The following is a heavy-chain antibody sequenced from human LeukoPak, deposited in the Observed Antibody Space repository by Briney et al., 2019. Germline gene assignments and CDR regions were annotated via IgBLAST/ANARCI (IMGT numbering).Heavy chain of an antibody. CDR3: AELGITMIGGV. CDR1: GFTFSSYS. CDR2: ISSGSTI. D-gene: IGHD3-10*02. V-gene: IGHV3-69-1*02. Sequence: GGSLRLSCAASGFTFSSYSMNWVRQAPGKGLEWVSSISSGSTIYYADSVKGRFTISRDNAKNSLYLQMNSLRAEDTAVYYCAELGITMIGGVWGKGTTVTISS. J-gene: IGHJ6*04.